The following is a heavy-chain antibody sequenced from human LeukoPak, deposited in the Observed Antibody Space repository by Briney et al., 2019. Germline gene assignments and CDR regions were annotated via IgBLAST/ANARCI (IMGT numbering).Heavy chain of an antibody. CDR1: AFAFRIYP. Sequence: PGGSLRLSCAASAFAFRIYPMLWARQAPGKGLEWVSSISADSGTTNYADSAKGRFTVSRDNSKRTLYLQMNSLRAEDTAVYYCATLMYTTGRQGFDSWGQGTRVTVSS. V-gene: IGHV3-23*01. D-gene: IGHD1-1*01. J-gene: IGHJ4*02. CDR2: ISADSGTT. CDR3: ATLMYTTGRQGFDS.